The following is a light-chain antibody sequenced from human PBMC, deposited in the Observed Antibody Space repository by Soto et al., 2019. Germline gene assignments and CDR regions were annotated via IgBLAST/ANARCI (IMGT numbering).Light chain of an antibody. CDR3: AAWDDSLNVVI. J-gene: IGLJ2*01. Sequence: QSVLTQPPSASGTPGQRVTISCSGSSSNIGSNSVNWYQQFPGTAPKLLIYSNSQRPSGVPDRFSGSKSGTSASLAISGLQSEDEADYYCAAWDDSLNVVIFGGGTKLTVL. CDR1: SSNIGSNS. CDR2: SNS. V-gene: IGLV1-44*01.